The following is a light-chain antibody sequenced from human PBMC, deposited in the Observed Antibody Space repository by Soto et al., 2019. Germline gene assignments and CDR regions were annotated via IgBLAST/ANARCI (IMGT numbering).Light chain of an antibody. CDR3: SSYAGRSTGV. V-gene: IGLV2-8*01. CDR2: EVS. CDR1: SSDVGGYNY. Sequence: QSAPTQPPSASGSPGQSATISCTGTSSDVGGYNYGSWYQQYPGKAPKLMIYEVSKRPSGVPDRFSGSKSGNTASLTVSGLQAEDEADYYCSSYAGRSTGVFGGGTKLTVL. J-gene: IGLJ2*01.